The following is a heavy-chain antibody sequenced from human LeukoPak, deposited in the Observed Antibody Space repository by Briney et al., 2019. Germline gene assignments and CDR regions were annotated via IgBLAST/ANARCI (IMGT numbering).Heavy chain of an antibody. CDR2: IYYSGST. CDR3: ARESYYYGSGSSTFDP. V-gene: IGHV4-39*02. J-gene: IGHJ5*02. CDR1: GGSISSSSYY. D-gene: IGHD3-10*01. Sequence: PSETLSLTCTVSGGSISSSSYYWGWIRQPPGKGLEWIGSIYYSGSTYYNPSLKSRVTISVDTSKNQFSLKLSSVTAADTAVYYCARESYYYGSGSSTFDPWGQGTLVTVSS.